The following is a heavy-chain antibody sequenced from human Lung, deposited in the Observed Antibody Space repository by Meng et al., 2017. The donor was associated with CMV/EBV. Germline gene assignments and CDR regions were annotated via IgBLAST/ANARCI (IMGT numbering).Heavy chain of an antibody. V-gene: IGHV6-1*01. CDR1: GDIVSSNSAA. CDR3: ARGINGGCGD. D-gene: IGHD4-23*01. Sequence: QVQVQQQGHGLVKPSHTLPLTCALSGDIVSSNSAAWHWIRQSPSRGLEWLGRTYYRSKWYHEYAVSVKSRITISPDTPKNQFSLQLNSMTPEDTAVYYCARGINGGCGDWGQGTLVTVSS. J-gene: IGHJ4*02. CDR2: TYYRSKWYH.